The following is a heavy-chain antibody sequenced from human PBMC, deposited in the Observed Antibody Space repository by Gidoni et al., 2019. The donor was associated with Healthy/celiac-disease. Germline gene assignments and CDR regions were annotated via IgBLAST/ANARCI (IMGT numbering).Heavy chain of an antibody. D-gene: IGHD3-3*01. Sequence: QVQLQQWGAGLLKPSETLSLPCAVYGGSFSGYYGSWIRQPPGKGLEWIGEINHSGSPNYNPSLKSRVTISVDTSKNQFSLKLSSVTAADTAVYYCARGDNYDFWSGYHVGAFDIWGQGTMVTVSS. CDR3: ARGDNYDFWSGYHVGAFDI. CDR2: INHSGSP. J-gene: IGHJ3*02. CDR1: GGSFSGYY. V-gene: IGHV4-34*01.